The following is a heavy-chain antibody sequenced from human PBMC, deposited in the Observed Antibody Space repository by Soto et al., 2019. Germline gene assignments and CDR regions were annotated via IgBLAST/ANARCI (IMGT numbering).Heavy chain of an antibody. V-gene: IGHV1-8*02. Sequence: ASVKVSCKASGYTFTSYDINWVRQATGQGLEWMGWMNPNSGNTGYAQKFQGRVTMTRNTSISTAYMELSSLRSEDTAVYYCARYRRDFGVVIDYWGQGTLVTVSS. CDR1: GYTFTSYD. D-gene: IGHD3-3*01. J-gene: IGHJ4*02. CDR2: MNPNSGNT. CDR3: ARYRRDFGVVIDY.